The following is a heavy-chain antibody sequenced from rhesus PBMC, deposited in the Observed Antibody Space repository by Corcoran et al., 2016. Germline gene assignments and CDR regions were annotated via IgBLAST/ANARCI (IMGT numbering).Heavy chain of an antibody. J-gene: IGHJ4*01. V-gene: IGHV5-43*01. CDR2: IYPGDSDN. Sequence: EVQLVQSGAEVKRPGESLRLSCKTSGYSFTGSWISWVRQMPGKGLEWMRMIYPGDSDNRYSPSFQGQVTISANKSISTAYMQWSSLKASDTATYYCAKDAGDYWGQGVLVTVSS. CDR1: GYSFTGSW. CDR3: AKDAGDY.